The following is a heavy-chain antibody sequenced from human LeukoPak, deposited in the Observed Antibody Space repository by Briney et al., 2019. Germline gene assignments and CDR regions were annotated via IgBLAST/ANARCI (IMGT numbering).Heavy chain of an antibody. J-gene: IGHJ3*02. D-gene: IGHD2-21*02. CDR2: ISWNSGSA. V-gene: IGHV3-9*01. Sequence: PGGSLRLSCVASGFIFDDYAIHWVRQPPGKGLEWVSGISWNSGSAGYADSVKGRFTISRDNAKNSLYLQMNRLGPEDTALYYCAKDTTAFYGAGGAFDIWGQGTMVTVS. CDR3: AKDTTAFYGAGGAFDI. CDR1: GFIFDDYA.